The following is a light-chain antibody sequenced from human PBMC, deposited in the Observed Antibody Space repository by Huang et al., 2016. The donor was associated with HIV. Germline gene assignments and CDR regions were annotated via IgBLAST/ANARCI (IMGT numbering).Light chain of an antibody. CDR2: TAS. V-gene: IGKV1-39*01. J-gene: IGKJ1*01. Sequence: DIQMTQSPPSLSASVGDRVTFTCRANQNITKSLNWYQQKPGKAPKLLIYTASTLESGGPSRCSGGGSGSRFTLNITNLQPEDFATYYCQQSFSVPRTFG. CDR3: QQSFSVPRT. CDR1: QNITKS.